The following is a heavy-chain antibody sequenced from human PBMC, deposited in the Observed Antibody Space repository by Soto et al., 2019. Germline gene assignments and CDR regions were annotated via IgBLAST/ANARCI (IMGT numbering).Heavy chain of an antibody. J-gene: IGHJ6*02. V-gene: IGHV1-18*01. CDR3: ARDDYGDFGPHSRVDV. CDR2: LSGYNGDT. Sequence: QGQLVQSGAEVKKPGASVKISCKTSGYTFTSYGIIWVRQAPGQGLEWMGWLSGYNGDTSYAQKFQGRVTMTTDRSTPTAYMELRSLRADDTAVYYCARDDYGDFGPHSRVDVWGQGTTVTVSS. CDR1: GYTFTSYG. D-gene: IGHD4-17*01.